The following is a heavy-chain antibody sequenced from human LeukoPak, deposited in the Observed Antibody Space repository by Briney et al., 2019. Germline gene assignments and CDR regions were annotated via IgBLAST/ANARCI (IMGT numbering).Heavy chain of an antibody. CDR2: IDTGGSGT. CDR3: ARGVGGGGIAVANDY. D-gene: IGHD6-19*01. V-gene: IGHV3-74*01. CDR1: GFTFSSYW. Sequence: GGSLRPSCAASGFTFSSYWMHWVRQVPGKGLMWVSRIDTGGSGTRYADSVKGRFTISRDNAKNTVYLQMNSLRAEDTAVYYCARGVGGGGIAVANDYWGQGTLVTVSS. J-gene: IGHJ4*02.